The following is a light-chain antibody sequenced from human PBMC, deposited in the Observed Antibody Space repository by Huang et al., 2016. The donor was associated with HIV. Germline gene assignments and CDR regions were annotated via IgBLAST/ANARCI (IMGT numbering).Light chain of an antibody. CDR1: QIVSGSY. J-gene: IGKJ1*01. V-gene: IGKV3-20*01. CDR3: QQYGSSPQT. CDR2: GAS. Sequence: EIVLTQSPGTLSLSPGGRATLACRASQIVSGSYLAWYQQKPGQAPRLLIYGASSRATGIPDRFSGSGSGTDFTLTISRLEPEDFAVYYCQQYGSSPQTFGQGTKVEIK.